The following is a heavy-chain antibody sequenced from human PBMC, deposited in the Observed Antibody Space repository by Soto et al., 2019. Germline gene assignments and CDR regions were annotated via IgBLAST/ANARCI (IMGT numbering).Heavy chain of an antibody. CDR1: GYTLTELS. Sequence: SVKVSCKVSGYTLTELSMQWVRQARGQRLEWIGWIVVGSGNTNYAQKFQERVTITRDMSTSTAYMELSSLRSEDTAVYYCAATGLGYCSSTSCHISLGMDVWGQGTTVTVSS. J-gene: IGHJ6*02. V-gene: IGHV1-58*02. D-gene: IGHD2-2*02. CDR2: IVVGSGNT. CDR3: AATGLGYCSSTSCHISLGMDV.